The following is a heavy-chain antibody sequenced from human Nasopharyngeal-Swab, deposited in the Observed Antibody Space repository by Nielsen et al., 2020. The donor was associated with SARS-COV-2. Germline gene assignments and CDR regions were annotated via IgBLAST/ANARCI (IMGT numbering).Heavy chain of an antibody. CDR1: GGTFSSYA. Sequence: SVKVSCKASGGTFSSYAISWVRQAPGQGLEWMGRIIPNHGIANYAQKFQGRVTITADKSTSTAYLELSSLRSEDTAVYYCARHWNDEGSWFDPWGQGTLVTVSS. CDR2: IIPNHGIA. CDR3: ARHWNDEGSWFDP. D-gene: IGHD1-1*01. J-gene: IGHJ5*02. V-gene: IGHV1-69*04.